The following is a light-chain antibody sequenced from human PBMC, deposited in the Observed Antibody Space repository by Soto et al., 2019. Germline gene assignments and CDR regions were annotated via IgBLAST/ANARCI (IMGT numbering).Light chain of an antibody. CDR3: AAWDDSLSGPHVL. Sequence: QSVLTQPPSASGTPGQRVTISCSGSSSNIGSNYVYWYQQLPGTAPKLLIYRNNQRPSGVPDRFSGSKSGTSASLAISGLRSEDEADYYCAAWDDSLSGPHVLFGGGTKLTV. V-gene: IGLV1-47*01. CDR2: RNN. CDR1: SSNIGSNY. J-gene: IGLJ2*01.